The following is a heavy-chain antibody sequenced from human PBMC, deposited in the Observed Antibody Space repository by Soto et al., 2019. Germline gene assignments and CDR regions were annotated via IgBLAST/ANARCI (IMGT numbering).Heavy chain of an antibody. CDR3: ARGRSVTGSFYFDY. V-gene: IGHV4-59*01. D-gene: IGHD6-19*01. Sequence: PSETLSLTCTVSGDSINSNYWNWIRQPPSKGLEWIGYIHFSGSTNQNPSLKSRVTMSIDTSKNQFSLTLTSVTAADTAVYYCARGRSVTGSFYFDYWGQGALVTVSS. CDR1: GDSINSNY. J-gene: IGHJ4*02. CDR2: IHFSGST.